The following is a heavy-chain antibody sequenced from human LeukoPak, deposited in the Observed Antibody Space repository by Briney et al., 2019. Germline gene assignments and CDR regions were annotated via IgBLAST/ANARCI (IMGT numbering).Heavy chain of an antibody. CDR3: ANSQSSVAGILGC. D-gene: IGHD6-19*01. CDR1: GFTLGDYY. Sequence: GGSLRLSCAASGFTLGDYYMTWIRQAPGKGLEWVSYISGNGNDKYYADSVKGRFTISRDNAKNSLYLQMNSLRVEDTAVYYCANSQSSVAGILGCWGQGTLVTVSS. V-gene: IGHV3-11*04. CDR2: ISGNGNDK. J-gene: IGHJ4*02.